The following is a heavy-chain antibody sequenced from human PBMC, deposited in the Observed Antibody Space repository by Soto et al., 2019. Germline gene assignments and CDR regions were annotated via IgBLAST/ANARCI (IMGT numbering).Heavy chain of an antibody. CDR2: IEGSGTIT. CDR1: GFMFSTTD. CDR3: VKNSGWFNS. V-gene: IGHV3-23*01. Sequence: RWSLRLSCAASGFMFSTTDMSWFRQAPGKGLEWVTTIEGSGTITYYADSVRGRFTISRDNSKNTVYLQMDSLTADDTAVYYCVKNSGWFNSWGQGTPVTVSS. J-gene: IGHJ5*01. D-gene: IGHD3-10*01.